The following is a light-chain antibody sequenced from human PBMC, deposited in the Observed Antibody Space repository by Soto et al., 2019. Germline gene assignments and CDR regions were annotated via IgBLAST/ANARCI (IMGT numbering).Light chain of an antibody. CDR2: DNG. Sequence: QAVVTQPPSVSAAPGQKVTISCSGSSSNIGKNYVSWYQQLPGTAPKVLIYDNGKRPSGIPDRFSGSKSGTSATLGITGLQTGDEADYYCETWDSSVRAVVFGGGTKVTVL. V-gene: IGLV1-51*01. J-gene: IGLJ2*01. CDR1: SSNIGKNY. CDR3: ETWDSSVRAVV.